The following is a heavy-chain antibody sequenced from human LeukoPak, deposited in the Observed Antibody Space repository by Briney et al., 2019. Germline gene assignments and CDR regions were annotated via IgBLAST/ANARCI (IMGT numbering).Heavy chain of an antibody. CDR1: GFTFSSYA. V-gene: IGHV3-23*01. CDR2: ISGSGGST. J-gene: IGHJ3*02. CDR3: ARVPPYYYDSSGYYYVGAFDI. Sequence: PGGSLRLSCAASGFTFSSYAMSWVRQAPGKGLEWVSAISGSGGSTYYADSVKGRFTISRDNSKNTLYLQMNSLRAEDTAVYYCARVPPYYYDSSGYYYVGAFDIWGQGTMVTVSS. D-gene: IGHD3-22*01.